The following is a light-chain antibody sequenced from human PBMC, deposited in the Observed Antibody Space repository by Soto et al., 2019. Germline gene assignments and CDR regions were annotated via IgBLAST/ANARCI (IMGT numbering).Light chain of an antibody. V-gene: IGKV1-5*01. CDR2: DAS. CDR1: QSISSW. Sequence: DIQMTQSPSTLSASVGDRVTITCRASQSISSWLAWYQQKPGKAPKVLIFDASSLEGGVPSRFSGSGSGTEFTLTISSLQPEDFATYYCLQHNSYPPTFGQGTKVDIK. CDR3: LQHNSYPPT. J-gene: IGKJ1*01.